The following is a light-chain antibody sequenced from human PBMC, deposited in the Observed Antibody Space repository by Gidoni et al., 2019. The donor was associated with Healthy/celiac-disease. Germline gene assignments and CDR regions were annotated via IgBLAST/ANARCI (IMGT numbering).Light chain of an antibody. CDR2: DAS. J-gene: IGKJ2*01. CDR1: QSVSSY. Sequence: EIVLTQSPAALSLYPGERATLSCRASQSVSSYLAWYQQKPGQAPRLLIYDASNRATGIPARFRGSGSGTDFTLTISSLEPEDFAVYYCQQRSNWPPMYTFGQGTKLEIK. V-gene: IGKV3-11*01. CDR3: QQRSNWPPMYT.